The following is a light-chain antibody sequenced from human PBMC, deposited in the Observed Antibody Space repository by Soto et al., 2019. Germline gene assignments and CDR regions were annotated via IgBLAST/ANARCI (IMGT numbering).Light chain of an antibody. CDR3: CSYAGSSNVV. Sequence: QSALTQPASASGSPGQSITISCTGTSSDVGSYNLVSWYQQHPGKAPKLMIYEGSKRPSGVSNRFSGSKSGNTASLTISGLQAEDEADYYCCSYAGSSNVVFGGGTKLTVL. CDR1: SSDVGSYNL. V-gene: IGLV2-23*01. J-gene: IGLJ2*01. CDR2: EGS.